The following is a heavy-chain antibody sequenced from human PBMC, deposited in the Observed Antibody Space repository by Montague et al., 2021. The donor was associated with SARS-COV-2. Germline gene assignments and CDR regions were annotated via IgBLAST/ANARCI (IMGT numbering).Heavy chain of an antibody. Sequence: SLRLSCAASGFTFSSYAMSWVRQAPGKALEWVSAISGSGGSTYYADSVKGRFTISKDNSKNTLYLQMNSLRAEDTAVYYCARARGALKIGSYLDEYWGQGTLVTVSS. CDR2: ISGSGGST. D-gene: IGHD1-26*01. CDR3: ARARGALKIGSYLDEY. J-gene: IGHJ4*02. CDR1: GFTFSSYA. V-gene: IGHV3-23*01.